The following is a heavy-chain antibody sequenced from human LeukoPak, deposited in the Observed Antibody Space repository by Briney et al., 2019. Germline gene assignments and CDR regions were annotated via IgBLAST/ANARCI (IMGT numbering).Heavy chain of an antibody. D-gene: IGHD6-25*01. CDR3: AKGPSGYYGMDV. Sequence: GGSLRLSCAASGFTFSNYLMHWVRQTPGKGLVWISRISTDGSFTNYADSVKGRFSISRDNAKNTLYLQMNSLRVEDTAVYYCAKGPSGYYGMDVWGQGTTVTVSS. J-gene: IGHJ6*02. V-gene: IGHV3-74*01. CDR1: GFTFSNYL. CDR2: ISTDGSFT.